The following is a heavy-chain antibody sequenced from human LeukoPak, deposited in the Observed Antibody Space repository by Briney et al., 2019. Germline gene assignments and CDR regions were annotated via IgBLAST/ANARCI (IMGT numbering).Heavy chain of an antibody. V-gene: IGHV3-48*02. J-gene: IGHJ4*02. Sequence: GGSLRLPCVVSGIPLSGCMIWVRQAPGKGLEWLSFMTTSGNTIFYAESVKDRFTISRDNAKKSLYLQMNSLRDEDTAVYYCARVGGATAVTMYFEDWSPGTLVTVSS. D-gene: IGHD3-9*01. CDR3: ARVGGATAVTMYFED. CDR1: GIPLSGC. CDR2: MTTSGNTI.